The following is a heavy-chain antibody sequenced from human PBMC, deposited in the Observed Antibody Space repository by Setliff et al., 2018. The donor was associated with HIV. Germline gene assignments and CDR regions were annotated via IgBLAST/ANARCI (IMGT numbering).Heavy chain of an antibody. CDR3: ARAQMHRGVVSWSLYYFDY. Sequence: SETLSLTCAVSGGSISSRSHYWGWIRQPPGKGLEWIGSVSNSGSTYYNPSLKSRFTISVDVSKNQFSLTLRSVTAADRAVYYCARAQMHRGVVSWSLYYFDYWGQGALVTVSS. CDR2: VSNSGST. D-gene: IGHD3-10*01. J-gene: IGHJ4*02. V-gene: IGHV4-39*07. CDR1: GGSISSRSHY.